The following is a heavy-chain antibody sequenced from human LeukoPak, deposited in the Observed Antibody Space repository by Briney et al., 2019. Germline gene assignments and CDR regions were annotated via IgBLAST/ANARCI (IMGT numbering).Heavy chain of an antibody. Sequence: GGSLRLSCAASGFTVSSNYMSWVRQAPGKGLEWVSVIYSGGSTYYADSVKGRFTISRDNSKNTLYLQMNSLRAEDTAVYYCAKPLYSGYDLDAFDIWGQGTMVTVSS. CDR1: GFTVSSNY. V-gene: IGHV3-53*01. CDR3: AKPLYSGYDLDAFDI. D-gene: IGHD5-12*01. J-gene: IGHJ3*02. CDR2: IYSGGST.